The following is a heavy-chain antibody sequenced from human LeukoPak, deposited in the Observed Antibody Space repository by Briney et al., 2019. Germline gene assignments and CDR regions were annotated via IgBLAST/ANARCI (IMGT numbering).Heavy chain of an antibody. J-gene: IGHJ3*02. CDR1: GFTFSSYS. CDR3: ARDQPDYCSSTSCYDDAFDI. V-gene: IGHV3-21*01. Sequence: GGSLRLSCAASGFTFSSYSMNWVRQAPGKGLEWVSSISSSSSYIYYADSVKGRFTISRDNAKNSLYLQMNSLRAEDTAVYYCARDQPDYCSSTSCYDDAFDIWGQGTMVTVSS. D-gene: IGHD2-2*01. CDR2: ISSSSSYI.